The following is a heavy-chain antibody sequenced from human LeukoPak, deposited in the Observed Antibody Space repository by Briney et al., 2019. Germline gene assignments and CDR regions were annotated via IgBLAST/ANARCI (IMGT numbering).Heavy chain of an antibody. D-gene: IGHD3-16*02. J-gene: IGHJ4*02. V-gene: IGHV3-15*01. CDR1: GFTFDDYG. Sequence: GGSLRLSCAVSGFTFDDYGMSWVRQAPGKGLEWVGRIKSKTDGGTTDYAAPVKGRFTISRDDSKNTLYLQMNSLKTEDTAVYYCTTVNGYDYVWGSYRLHDYWGQGTLVTVSS. CDR3: TTVNGYDYVWGSYRLHDY. CDR2: IKSKTDGGTT.